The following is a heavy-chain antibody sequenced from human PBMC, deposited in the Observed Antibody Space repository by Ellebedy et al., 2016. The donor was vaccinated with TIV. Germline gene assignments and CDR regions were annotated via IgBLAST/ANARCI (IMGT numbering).Heavy chain of an antibody. D-gene: IGHD6-13*01. Sequence: SSVKVSCKTSGYVFTAYYIHWVRQAPGQGLEWMGWINPYSGSTNFAQKFQGRVTMTRDTSIKTVYMELSRLESDDTAVYYCARVRRGSSGLDVWGQGTTVTVSS. CDR1: GYVFTAYY. CDR2: INPYSGST. J-gene: IGHJ6*02. V-gene: IGHV1-2*02. CDR3: ARVRRGSSGLDV.